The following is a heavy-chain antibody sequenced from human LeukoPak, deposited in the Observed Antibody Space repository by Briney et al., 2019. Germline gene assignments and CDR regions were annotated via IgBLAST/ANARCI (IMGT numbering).Heavy chain of an antibody. CDR1: GGSISSYY. CDR3: ARDIGSGSYPNWFDP. D-gene: IGHD3-10*01. Sequence: PSETLSLTCTVPGGSISSYYWSWIRQPAGKGLEWIGRIYYSGSTYYNPSLKSRVTISVDTSKNQFSLKLSSVTAADTAVYYCARDIGSGSYPNWFDPWGQGTLVTVSS. CDR2: IYYSGST. J-gene: IGHJ5*02. V-gene: IGHV4-4*07.